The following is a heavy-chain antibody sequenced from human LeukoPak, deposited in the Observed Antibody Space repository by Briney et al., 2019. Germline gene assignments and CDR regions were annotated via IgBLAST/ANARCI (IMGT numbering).Heavy chain of an antibody. Sequence: SVSVSCTASGGSFTSYDTSWMRQAPGEGLEWMGGIIPIFGTENNAQTFEGSATITTDESTSTAYMELSRLRSEDTAVYYCARDRRDYDFWIGYYTGAGGYYYYMDVWGEGTTVTVSS. CDR3: ARDRRDYDFWIGYYTGAGGYYYYMDV. CDR2: IIPIFGTE. V-gene: IGHV1-69*05. CDR1: GGSFTSYD. D-gene: IGHD3-3*01. J-gene: IGHJ6*03.